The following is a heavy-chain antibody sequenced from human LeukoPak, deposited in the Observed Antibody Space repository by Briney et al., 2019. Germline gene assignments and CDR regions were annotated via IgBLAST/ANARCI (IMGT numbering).Heavy chain of an antibody. D-gene: IGHD3-22*01. CDR3: ARGRGYDSGTYNYAFSDY. CDR2: IWYDGSNK. J-gene: IGHJ4*02. Sequence: GRSLRLSCAASRFTISNYGMHWVRQAPGKGLEWVAVIWYDGSNKYYADSVKGRFTISRDNSKNTLYLQMNSLRAEDTAVYYCARGRGYDSGTYNYAFSDYWGQGTLVTVSS. V-gene: IGHV3-33*01. CDR1: RFTISNYG.